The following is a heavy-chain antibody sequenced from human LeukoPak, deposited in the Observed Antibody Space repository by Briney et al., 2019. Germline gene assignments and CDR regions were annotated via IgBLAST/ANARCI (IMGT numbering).Heavy chain of an antibody. CDR3: ARLFGSWGPSGAFDY. V-gene: IGHV4-39*01. CDR2: TYYSGSA. CDR1: GGSISSSSYY. D-gene: IGHD6-13*01. Sequence: SETLSLTCTVSGGSISSSSYYWGWIRQPPGKGLEWIGSTYYSGSAYYNPSLKSRVTISVDTSKNQFSLKLSSVTAADTAVYYCARLFGSWGPSGAFDYWGQGTLVTVSS. J-gene: IGHJ4*02.